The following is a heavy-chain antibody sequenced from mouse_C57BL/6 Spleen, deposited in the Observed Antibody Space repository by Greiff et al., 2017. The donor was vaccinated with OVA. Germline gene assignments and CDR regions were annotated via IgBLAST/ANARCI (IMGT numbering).Heavy chain of an antibody. CDR1: GFSLTSYG. Sequence: VKVVESGPGLVQPSQSLSITCTVSGFSLTSYGVHWVRQSPGKGLEWLGVIWSGGSTDYNAAFISRLSISKDNSKSQVFFKMNSLQADDTAIYYCARPTGYYPYYYAMDYWGQGTSVTVSS. J-gene: IGHJ4*01. CDR2: IWSGGST. CDR3: ARPTGYYPYYYAMDY. D-gene: IGHD2-3*01. V-gene: IGHV2-2*01.